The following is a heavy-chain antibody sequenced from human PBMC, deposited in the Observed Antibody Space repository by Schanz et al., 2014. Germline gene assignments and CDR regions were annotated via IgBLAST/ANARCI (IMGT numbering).Heavy chain of an antibody. D-gene: IGHD6-13*01. V-gene: IGHV1-18*01. J-gene: IGHJ4*02. CDR3: ARDGVDAAAGGNY. CDR1: GYTFTSYG. CDR2: ISPYNGNT. Sequence: QVQLVQSGAEVKKPGASVKVSCKASGYTFTSYGINWVRQAPGQGLEWMGWISPYNGNTNYAQKLQGRVTMTAGTSTSTVYMELSSLRSEDTAVYYCARDGVDAAAGGNYWGQGTLVAVSS.